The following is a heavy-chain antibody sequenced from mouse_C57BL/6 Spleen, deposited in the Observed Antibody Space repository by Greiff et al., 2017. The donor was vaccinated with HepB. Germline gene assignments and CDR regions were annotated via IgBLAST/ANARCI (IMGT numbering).Heavy chain of an antibody. CDR1: GYTFTDYY. CDR2: INPNNGGT. Sequence: EVQLQQSGPELVKPGASVKISCKASGYTFTDYYMNWVKQSHGKSLEWIGDINPNNGGTSYNQKFTGKATLTVDKSSSTAYMELRSLTSEDSAVYYYARGYYGSSYYFDYWGQGTTLTVSS. J-gene: IGHJ2*01. V-gene: IGHV1-26*01. D-gene: IGHD1-1*01. CDR3: ARGYYGSSYYFDY.